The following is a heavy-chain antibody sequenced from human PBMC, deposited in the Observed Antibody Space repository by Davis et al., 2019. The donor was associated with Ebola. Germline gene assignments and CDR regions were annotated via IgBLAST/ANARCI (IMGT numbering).Heavy chain of an antibody. CDR3: ARGGCSGGSCYSPDY. D-gene: IGHD2-15*01. CDR2: INPHNGNT. V-gene: IGHV1-18*04. J-gene: IGHJ4*02. Sequence: ASVKVSCKTSGYTFTNYGITWVRQAPGQGLEWMGWINPHNGNTNYAQKLQGRVTMTTDTSTSTAYMELRSLRSDDTAVYYCARGGCSGGSCYSPDYWGQGTLVTVSS. CDR1: GYTFTNYG.